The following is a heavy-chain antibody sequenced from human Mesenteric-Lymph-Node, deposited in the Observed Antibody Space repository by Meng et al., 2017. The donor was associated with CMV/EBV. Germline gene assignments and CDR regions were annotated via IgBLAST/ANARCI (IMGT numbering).Heavy chain of an antibody. CDR3: AKDLLVVGNDGFDI. CDR2: IRFDGSSK. J-gene: IGHJ3*02. V-gene: IGHV3-30*02. CDR1: RFIFSNYG. D-gene: IGHD2-8*02. Sequence: GGSLRLSCAASRFIFSNYGMHWVRQAPGKGLEWVTFIRFDGSSKYYADSVKGRFTISRDNSKNTLYLQMNSLRAEDTALYYCAKDLLVVGNDGFDIWGQGTMVTVSS.